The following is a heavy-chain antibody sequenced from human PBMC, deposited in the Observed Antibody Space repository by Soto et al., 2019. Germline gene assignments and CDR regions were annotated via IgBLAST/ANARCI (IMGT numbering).Heavy chain of an antibody. CDR1: GFTVSSNY. D-gene: IGHD3-16*01. CDR3: ASFANSKGGDAFDI. CDR2: IYSGGST. J-gene: IGHJ3*02. V-gene: IGHV3-66*02. Sequence: GGSLRLSCAASGFTVSSNYMSWVRQAPGKGLEWFSVIYSGGSTYYADSVKGRFTISRDNSKNTLYLQMNSLRAEDTAVYYCASFANSKGGDAFDIWGQGTMVTVSS.